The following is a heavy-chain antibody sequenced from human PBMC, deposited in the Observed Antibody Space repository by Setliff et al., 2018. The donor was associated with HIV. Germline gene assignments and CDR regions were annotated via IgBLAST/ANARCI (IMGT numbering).Heavy chain of an antibody. J-gene: IGHJ4*02. V-gene: IGHV5-51*01. CDR2: IYPGDSDT. Sequence: GASLKISCKGSGYGFSNYWLAWVRQTPGKGLEWMGIIYPGDSDTRYSPSFQGQVTFSADKSINTAYLQWGSLKASDTGIYFCARQTSRYITLSPPDYWGQGTLVTVS. CDR3: ARQTSRYITLSPPDY. D-gene: IGHD3-9*01. CDR1: GYGFSNYW.